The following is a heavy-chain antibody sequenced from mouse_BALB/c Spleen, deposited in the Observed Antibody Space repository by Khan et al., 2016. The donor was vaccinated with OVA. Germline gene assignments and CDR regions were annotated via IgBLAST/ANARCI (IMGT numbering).Heavy chain of an antibody. V-gene: IGHV1-15*01. CDR2: IDPEAGVT. D-gene: IGHD1-1*01. J-gene: IGHJ3*01. CDR3: TSRDYGSRYGFAY. CDR1: GYTFTDYE. Sequence: VQLQESGAELVRPGASVTLSCKASGYTFTDYEMHWVKQTPVHGLEWIGAIDPEAGVTAYNQMFKGKATLTADKSSTTAYMELRSLTSEGSAVYYCTSRDYGSRYGFAYWGQGTLVTVSA.